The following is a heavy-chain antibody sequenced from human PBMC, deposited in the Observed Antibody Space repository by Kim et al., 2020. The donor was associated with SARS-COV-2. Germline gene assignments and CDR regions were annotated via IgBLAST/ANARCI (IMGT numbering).Heavy chain of an antibody. J-gene: IGHJ5*02. CDR1: GASISSSSC. D-gene: IGHD3-22*01. CDR3: ARGVSSAWTLRAWFDP. Sequence: SETLSPTCVVSGASISSSSCWSWVRQPPGKGLEWIGEVDHSGTTSYNVSLKSRVTISVDKSKNQFSLRLNSVSAADTAVYYCARGVSSAWTLRAWFDPWG. CDR2: VDHSGTT. V-gene: IGHV4-4*02.